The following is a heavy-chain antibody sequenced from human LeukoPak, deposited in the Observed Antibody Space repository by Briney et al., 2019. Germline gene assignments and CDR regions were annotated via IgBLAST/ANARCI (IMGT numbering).Heavy chain of an antibody. D-gene: IGHD1-14*01. CDR2: VNSDGSDT. CDR1: RGFTFSSNW. CDR3: AKGKYGRNFDY. J-gene: IGHJ4*02. V-gene: IGHV3-74*01. Sequence: GGSLRLSCAASRGFTFSSNWMYWVRQAPGKGLVWVSRVNSDGSDTAYADSVKGRFTISRDNAKNSLYLQMNSLRAEDTALYYCAKGKYGRNFDYWGQGTLVTVSS.